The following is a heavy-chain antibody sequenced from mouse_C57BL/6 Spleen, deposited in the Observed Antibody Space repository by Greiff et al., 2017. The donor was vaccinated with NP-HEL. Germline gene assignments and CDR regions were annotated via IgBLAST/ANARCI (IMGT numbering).Heavy chain of an antibody. D-gene: IGHD2-4*01. CDR2: IYPRSGNT. CDR3: AREEVSTMIYGDYAMDY. CDR1: GYTFTSYG. V-gene: IGHV1-81*01. Sequence: QVQLQQSGAELARPGASVKLSCKASGYTFTSYGISWVKQRTGQGLEWIGEIYPRSGNTYYNEKFKGKATLTADKSSSTAYMELRSLTSEDSAVYFCAREEVSTMIYGDYAMDYWGQGTSVTVSS. J-gene: IGHJ4*01.